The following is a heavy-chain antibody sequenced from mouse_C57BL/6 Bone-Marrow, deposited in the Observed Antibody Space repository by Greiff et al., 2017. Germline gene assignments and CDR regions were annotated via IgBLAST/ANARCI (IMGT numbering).Heavy chain of an antibody. Sequence: VQLQQSGAELVKPGASVKMSCKASGYTFTTYPIEWMKQNHGKSLEWIGNFHPYNDDTKYNEKFKGKATLTVEKSSSTVYLELSRLTSDDSAVYYCGGGDSSGYTWFAYWGQGTLVTVSA. D-gene: IGHD3-2*02. CDR1: GYTFTTYP. J-gene: IGHJ3*01. CDR3: GGGDSSGYTWFAY. V-gene: IGHV1-47*01. CDR2: FHPYNDDT.